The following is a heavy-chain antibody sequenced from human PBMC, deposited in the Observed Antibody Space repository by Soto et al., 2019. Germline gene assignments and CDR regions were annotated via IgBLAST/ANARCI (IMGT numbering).Heavy chain of an antibody. CDR1: GGSIINEDYC. CDR3: ARATAYCGRTSCYPFDY. CDR2: VQYSGAT. J-gene: IGHJ4*02. D-gene: IGHD2-21*01. Sequence: PSETLSLTCTVSGGSIINEDYCWTWIRQPPGKGLEWLGRVQYSGATYYNPSPRSRLTMSMDWSRNQFSLRLTSVTAADTAMYYCARATAYCGRTSCYPFDYWGQGTLVTVSS. V-gene: IGHV4-30-4*01.